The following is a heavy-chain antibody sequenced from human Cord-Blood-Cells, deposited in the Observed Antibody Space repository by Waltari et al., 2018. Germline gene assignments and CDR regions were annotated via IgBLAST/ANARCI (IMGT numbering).Heavy chain of an antibody. CDR2: IYWDDDK. CDR1: GFSPSTSGVG. Sequence: QITLQESGPTLVKPTPTLTLTCTFSGFSPSTSGVGVGWIRQPPGKALEWLALIYWDDDKRYSPSLKSRQTSTKDTSKNQVVRTMTNMDPVDTATDYCAHEGNWFDPWGQGTLVTVSS. J-gene: IGHJ5*02. CDR3: AHEGNWFDP. V-gene: IGHV2-5*02.